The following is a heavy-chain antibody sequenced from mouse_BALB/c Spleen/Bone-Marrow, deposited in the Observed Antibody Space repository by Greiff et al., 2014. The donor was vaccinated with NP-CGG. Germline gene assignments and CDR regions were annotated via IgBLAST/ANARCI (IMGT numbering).Heavy chain of an antibody. V-gene: IGHV7-3*02. CDR2: IRNKANGYTT. Sequence: DVMLVESGGGLVQPGGSLGLSVAPSGFTFTVYYMNWVRQPPGKALEWLGFIRNKANGYTTEYSASVKGRFTISRDNSQSILYLQMNTLRAEDSATYYCARDMGGLLFDYWGQGTTLTVSS. CDR1: GFTFTVYY. J-gene: IGHJ2*01. D-gene: IGHD2-3*01. CDR3: ARDMGGLLFDY.